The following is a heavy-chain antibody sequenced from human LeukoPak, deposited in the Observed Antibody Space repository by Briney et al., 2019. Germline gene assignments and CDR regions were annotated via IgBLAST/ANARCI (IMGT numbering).Heavy chain of an antibody. D-gene: IGHD3-9*01. J-gene: IGHJ4*02. CDR3: AKDWVLRYFDWLLSFDY. V-gene: IGHV3-23*01. CDR1: GFTFSSYA. Sequence: PGASLRLSCAASGFTFSSYAMSWVRQAPGKGLEWVSAISGSGGSTYYADSVKGRFTISRDNSKNTLYLQMNSLRAEDTAVYYCAKDWVLRYFDWLLSFDYWGQGTLVTVSS. CDR2: ISGSGGST.